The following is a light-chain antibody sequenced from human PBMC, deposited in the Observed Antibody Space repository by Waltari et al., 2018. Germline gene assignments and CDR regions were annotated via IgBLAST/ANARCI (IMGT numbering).Light chain of an antibody. V-gene: IGKV3-20*01. CDR1: QSVSSS. CDR2: GAS. CDR3: LQYVSSPHT. J-gene: IGKJ2*01. Sequence: IVLTPPTDTLSLSPGERATLSCRASQSVSSSLAWYQQNPGQAPRRLVYGASNRATGIPDRFSGSGSGTDFTLTISRLEPEDFVVYYCLQYVSSPHTFGQGTKLEIK.